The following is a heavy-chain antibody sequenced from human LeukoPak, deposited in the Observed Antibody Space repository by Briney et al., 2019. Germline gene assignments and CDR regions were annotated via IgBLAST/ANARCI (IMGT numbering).Heavy chain of an antibody. CDR2: IIPIFGTA. V-gene: IGHV1-69*13. Sequence: EASVNVSCKASGGTFSSYAISWVRQAPGQGLEWMGGIIPIFGTANYAQKFQGRVTITADESTSTAYMELSSLRSEDTAVYYCARDTGSYYGNWFDPWGQGTLVTVSS. D-gene: IGHD1-26*01. CDR1: GGTFSSYA. CDR3: ARDTGSYYGNWFDP. J-gene: IGHJ5*02.